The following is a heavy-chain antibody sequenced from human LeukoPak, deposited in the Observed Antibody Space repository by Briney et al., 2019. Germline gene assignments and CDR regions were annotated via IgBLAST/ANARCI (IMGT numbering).Heavy chain of an antibody. CDR3: ARDAYCGGDCYPPL. V-gene: IGHV1-69*04. J-gene: IGHJ4*02. CDR1: GGTFSSYA. Sequence: SVKVSCKASGGTFSSYAISWVRQAPGQGLEWMGRIIPILGIANYAQKFQGRVTITADKSTSTAYMELSSLRSEDTAVYYCARDAYCGGDCYPPLWGQGTLVTVSS. D-gene: IGHD2-21*01. CDR2: IIPILGIA.